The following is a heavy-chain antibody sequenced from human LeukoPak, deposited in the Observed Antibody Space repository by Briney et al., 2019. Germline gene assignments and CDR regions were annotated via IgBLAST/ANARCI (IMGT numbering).Heavy chain of an antibody. CDR1: GYSISSGYY. CDR3: ARSGYSSSWYRGYFDY. Sequence: SETLSLTCTVSGYSISSGYYWGWIRQPPGKGLEWIGSIYHSGRTFYNPSLKSRVTISVDTSKNQFSLKLTSVTAADTAVYYCARSGYSSSWYRGYFDYWGQGTLVTVSS. V-gene: IGHV4-38-2*02. CDR2: IYHSGRT. J-gene: IGHJ4*02. D-gene: IGHD6-13*01.